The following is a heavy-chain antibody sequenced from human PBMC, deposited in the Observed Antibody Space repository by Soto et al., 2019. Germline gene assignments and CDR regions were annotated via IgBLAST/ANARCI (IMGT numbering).Heavy chain of an antibody. Sequence: GESLKISCKGSGYRFTSYWISWVRQMPGKGLEWMGRIDPSDSYTNYSPSFQGHVTISADKSISTAYLQWSSLKASDTAMYYCASLYGSEPEGYYYYGMDVWGQGTTVTVSS. CDR3: ASLYGSEPEGYYYYGMDV. CDR2: IDPSDSYT. D-gene: IGHD3-10*01. CDR1: GYRFTSYW. J-gene: IGHJ6*02. V-gene: IGHV5-10-1*01.